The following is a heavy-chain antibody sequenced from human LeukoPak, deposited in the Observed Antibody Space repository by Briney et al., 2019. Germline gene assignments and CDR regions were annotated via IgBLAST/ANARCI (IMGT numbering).Heavy chain of an antibody. CDR3: AKVGEYYYDSSGYPNFDY. Sequence: PGGSLRLSCAASGFTFDDYGMSWVRQAPGKGLEWVSGINWNGGSTGYADSVKGRFTISRDNAKNTLYLQMNSLRAEDTAVYYCAKVGEYYYDSSGYPNFDYWGQGTLVTVSS. D-gene: IGHD3-22*01. V-gene: IGHV3-20*04. J-gene: IGHJ4*02. CDR1: GFTFDDYG. CDR2: INWNGGST.